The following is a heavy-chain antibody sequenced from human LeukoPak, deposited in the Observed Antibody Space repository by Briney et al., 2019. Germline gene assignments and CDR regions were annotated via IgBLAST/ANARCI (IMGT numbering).Heavy chain of an antibody. J-gene: IGHJ4*02. CDR3: AKAGHYGSGSYYSDY. D-gene: IGHD3-10*01. CDR1: GFTFGSYS. Sequence: GGSLRLSCAASGFTFGSYSMNWVRQAPGKGLEWVSYISSSDNTIYYADSVKGRFTVSRDDAMNSLYLQMNSLRAEDTAVYYCAKAGHYGSGSYYSDYWGRGTLVTVSP. V-gene: IGHV3-48*01. CDR2: ISSSDNTI.